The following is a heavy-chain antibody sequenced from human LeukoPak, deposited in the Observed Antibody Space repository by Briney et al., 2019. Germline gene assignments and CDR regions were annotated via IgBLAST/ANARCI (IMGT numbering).Heavy chain of an antibody. CDR3: ARGAGPLFDP. CDR2: ISDSGGTI. J-gene: IGHJ5*02. V-gene: IGHV3-11*01. Sequence: GGSLRLSCAASGFTFTDCYVSWIRQAPGKGLEWISYISDSGGTIHYADSVKGRFTISRDNAKNSLYLQTNRLRAEDTAVYYCARGAGPLFDPWGQGTLVTVSS. CDR1: GFTFTDCY.